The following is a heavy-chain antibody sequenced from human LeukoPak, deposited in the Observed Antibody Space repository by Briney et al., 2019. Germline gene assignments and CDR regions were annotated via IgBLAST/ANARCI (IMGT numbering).Heavy chain of an antibody. CDR3: ARGRYSSSWYSGYYYYGMDV. V-gene: IGHV1-46*01. CDR2: INPSGGST. Sequence: ASVKVSCKASGYTFTSYYMHWVRQAPGQRLEWMGIINPSGGSTSYAQKFQGRVTMTRDTSTSTVYMELSSLRSEDTAVYYCARGRYSSSWYSGYYYYGMDVWGQGTTVTVSS. J-gene: IGHJ6*02. D-gene: IGHD6-13*01. CDR1: GYTFTSYY.